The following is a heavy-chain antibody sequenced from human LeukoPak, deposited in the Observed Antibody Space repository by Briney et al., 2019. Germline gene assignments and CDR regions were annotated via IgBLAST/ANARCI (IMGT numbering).Heavy chain of an antibody. V-gene: IGHV3-7*01. CDR2: INQDGSEK. CDR1: GLTFSSHW. CDR3: ARAPRY. Sequence: GGSLRLSCAASGLTFSSHWMSWVRQAPGKGLEWVANINQDGSEKYYVDSVKGRFTISRDNAKNSLYLQMNSLRAEDTAVYYCARAPRYWGQGTLVTVSS. J-gene: IGHJ4*02.